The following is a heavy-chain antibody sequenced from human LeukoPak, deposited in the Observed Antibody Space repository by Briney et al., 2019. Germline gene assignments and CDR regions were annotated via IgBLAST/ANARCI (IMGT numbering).Heavy chain of an antibody. J-gene: IGHJ6*02. CDR2: ISSDGLIK. Sequence: SGGSLRLSCAASGFTFTSYTMHWVRQAPGKGLQWAALISSDGLIKNYADSVKGRFTVSRDNSKNTLSLQMNSLRVEDTAVYYCAKDRRNRPVAGKTYYYHGLDVWGQGTTVTVSS. CDR1: GFTFTSYT. CDR3: AKDRRNRPVAGKTYYYHGLDV. V-gene: IGHV3-30-3*01. D-gene: IGHD6-19*01.